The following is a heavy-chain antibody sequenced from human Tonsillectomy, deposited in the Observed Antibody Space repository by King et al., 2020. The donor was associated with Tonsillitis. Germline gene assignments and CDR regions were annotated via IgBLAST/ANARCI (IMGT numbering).Heavy chain of an antibody. D-gene: IGHD2-2*01. J-gene: IGHJ4*02. V-gene: IGHV5-10-1*03. Sequence: VQLVESGAEVKKPGESLRISCKGSGYSFTSXWISWVRQMPGKXLEWMGRIDPSDSYTNYSPSFQGHVTISADKSISTAYLQWSSLKASDTAMYYCARGGVVPAXMSSXGIQXXXDLXXYPLDXWGXGTLVTVS. CDR2: IDPSDSYT. CDR3: ARGGVVPAXMSSXGIQXXXDLXXYPLDX. CDR1: GYSFTSXW.